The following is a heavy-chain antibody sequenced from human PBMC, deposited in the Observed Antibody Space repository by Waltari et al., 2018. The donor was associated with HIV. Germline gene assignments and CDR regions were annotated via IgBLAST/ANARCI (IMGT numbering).Heavy chain of an antibody. CDR2: MNPNRGNT. Sequence: QVQLVQSGAEVKKPGASLKVSCKASGYTFTSYDINWVRQATGQGLEWMGWMNPNRGNTGYAQKFQGRVTMTRNTSISTAYMELSSLRSEDTAVYYCATYYYDSSGYYYRAFDIWGQGTMVTVSS. CDR3: ATYYYDSSGYYYRAFDI. D-gene: IGHD3-22*01. CDR1: GYTFTSYD. V-gene: IGHV1-8*01. J-gene: IGHJ3*02.